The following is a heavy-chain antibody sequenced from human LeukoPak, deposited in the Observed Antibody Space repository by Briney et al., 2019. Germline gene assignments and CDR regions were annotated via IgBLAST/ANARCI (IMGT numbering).Heavy chain of an antibody. CDR3: ARADLVVTGFYFDY. CDR1: GYTFTGYY. CDR2: INPNSGGT. J-gene: IGHJ4*02. V-gene: IGHV1-2*02. Sequence: ASVKVSCKASGYTFTGYYMHWVRQAPGQGLEWMGWINPNSGGTNYAQKFQGRVTMTRDTSISTAYMELSRLRSDDTAVYYCARADLVVTGFYFDYWGQGTLVTVSS. D-gene: IGHD2-15*01.